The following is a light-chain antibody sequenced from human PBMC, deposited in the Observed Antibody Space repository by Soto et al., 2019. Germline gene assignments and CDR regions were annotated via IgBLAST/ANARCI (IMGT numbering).Light chain of an antibody. V-gene: IGKV1-5*01. CDR3: QQYNSYSTG. CDR1: QSISSW. CDR2: DAS. J-gene: IGKJ1*01. Sequence: DIQMTQSPSTLSASVGDRVTITCRASQSISSWLAWYQQKPGKAPKLLIYDASSLESGVPSRFSGSGSGTEFTLTISSLQPDDFATYYCQQYNSYSTGFGQGTEV.